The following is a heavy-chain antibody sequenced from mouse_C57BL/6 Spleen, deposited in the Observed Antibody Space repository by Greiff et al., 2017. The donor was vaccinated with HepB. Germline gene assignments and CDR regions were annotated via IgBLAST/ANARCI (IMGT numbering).Heavy chain of an antibody. CDR3: ARDYSSYEGFAY. Sequence: QVQLQQPGAELVKPGASVKLSCKASGYTFTSYWMHWVKQRPGQGLEWIGMIHPNSGSTNYNEKFKSKATLTVDKSSSTAYMQLSSLTSEGSAVYYWARDYSSYEGFAYWGQGTLVTVSA. J-gene: IGHJ3*01. D-gene: IGHD2-5*01. V-gene: IGHV1-64*01. CDR1: GYTFTSYW. CDR2: IHPNSGST.